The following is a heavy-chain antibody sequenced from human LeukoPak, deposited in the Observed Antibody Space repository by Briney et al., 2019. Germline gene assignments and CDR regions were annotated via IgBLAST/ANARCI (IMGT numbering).Heavy chain of an antibody. Sequence: SETLSLTCTVSGGSMSSYYWSWIRQPPGKGLEWIGYIYYSGSTNYNPSLKSRVTISVDTSKNQFSLKLSSVTAADTAVYYCSRQRAGYGSGSSFDYWGQGTLVTVSS. CDR3: SRQRAGYGSGSSFDY. CDR2: IYYSGST. D-gene: IGHD3-10*01. CDR1: GGSMSSYY. V-gene: IGHV4-59*08. J-gene: IGHJ4*02.